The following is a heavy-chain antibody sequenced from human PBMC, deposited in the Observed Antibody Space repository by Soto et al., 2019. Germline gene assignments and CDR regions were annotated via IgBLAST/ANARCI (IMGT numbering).Heavy chain of an antibody. V-gene: IGHV1-2*04. J-gene: IGHJ6*02. CDR3: ARDGVVTARESYYYYYYGMDV. Sequence: ASVKVSCKASGYTFTGYYMHWVRQAPGQGLEWMGWINPNSGGTNYAQKFQGWVTMTRDTSISTAYMELSRLRSDDTAVYYCARDGVVTARESYYYYYYGMDVWGQGTTVTVSS. CDR1: GYTFTGYY. CDR2: INPNSGGT. D-gene: IGHD2-21*02.